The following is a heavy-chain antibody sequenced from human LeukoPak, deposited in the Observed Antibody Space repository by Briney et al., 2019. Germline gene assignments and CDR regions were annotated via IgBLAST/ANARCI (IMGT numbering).Heavy chain of an antibody. CDR1: GASLNDYY. D-gene: IGHD5-24*01. J-gene: IGHJ4*02. Sequence: SETLSLTCTVSGASLNDYYWSWIRQPPGKALEWIGFIHSSGSAISNPSLTSRVTISIDTSKNQFSLNLRSLTAADTAVYFCASGAADGYNFGFDYWGQGTLAAVSS. CDR2: IHSSGSA. V-gene: IGHV4-59*12. CDR3: ASGAADGYNFGFDY.